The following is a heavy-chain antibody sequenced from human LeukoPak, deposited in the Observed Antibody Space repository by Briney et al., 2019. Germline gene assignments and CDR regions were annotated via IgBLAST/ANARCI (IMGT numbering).Heavy chain of an antibody. V-gene: IGHV3-30*04. D-gene: IGHD6-13*01. CDR1: GFTFSSYA. CDR2: ISYDGSNK. CDR3: ARDHSRIAAAGTFGY. J-gene: IGHJ4*02. Sequence: PGRSLRLSCAASGFTFSSYAMHWVRQAPGKGLEGVAVISYDGSNKYYADSVKGRFTISRDNSKNTLYLQMNSLRAEDTAVYYCARDHSRIAAAGTFGYWGQGTLVTVSS.